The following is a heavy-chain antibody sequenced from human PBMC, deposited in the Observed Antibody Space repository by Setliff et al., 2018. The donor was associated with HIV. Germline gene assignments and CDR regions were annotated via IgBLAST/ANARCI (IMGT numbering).Heavy chain of an antibody. D-gene: IGHD3-3*01. CDR2: IYVGGSV. CDR3: ARAKTIGVSAVFFDP. J-gene: IGHJ5*02. CDR1: GGAISNYY. Sequence: PSETMSLTCTVSGGAISNYYWSWIRQPPGKRLEWIGHIYVGGSVIYNPSLASRVTISMVPSKNQVSLDLSSVTAADTAKYYCARAKTIGVSAVFFDPWGQGRPVTVSS. V-gene: IGHV4-4*08.